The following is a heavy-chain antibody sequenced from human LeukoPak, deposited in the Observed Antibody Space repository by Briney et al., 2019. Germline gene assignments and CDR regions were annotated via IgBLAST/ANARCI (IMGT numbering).Heavy chain of an antibody. CDR3: ARDFGFGSA. J-gene: IGHJ5*02. CDR2: INHSGST. D-gene: IGHD6-19*01. CDR1: GGSFSGYY. Sequence: SETLSLTCAVYGGSFSGYYWSWIRQPPGKGLEWIGEINHSGSTNYNPSLKSRVTISVDTSKNQFSLNLSSVTAADTAVYYCARDFGFGSAWGQGALVTVSS. V-gene: IGHV4-34*01.